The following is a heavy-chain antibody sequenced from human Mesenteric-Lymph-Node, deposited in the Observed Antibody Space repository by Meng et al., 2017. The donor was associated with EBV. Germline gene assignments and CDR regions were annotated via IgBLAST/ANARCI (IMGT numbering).Heavy chain of an antibody. V-gene: IGHV1-18*01. D-gene: IGHD5-12*01. CDR3: ARDLGYIGYDWGY. CDR1: DYIFTTYD. Sequence: LLTLGTAWSQPGARLNVVCKAYDYIFTTYDSTWGRRAPAHGLEWMVWISAYSGDTNYAQKFQVRVSMTTDTSTSTDYMELTILRSDDTAMYYCARDLGYIGYDWGYWGQGTLVTVSS. CDR2: ISAYSGDT. J-gene: IGHJ4*02.